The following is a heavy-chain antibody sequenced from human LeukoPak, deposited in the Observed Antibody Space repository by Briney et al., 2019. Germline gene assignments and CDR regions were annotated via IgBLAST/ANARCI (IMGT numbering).Heavy chain of an antibody. D-gene: IGHD5-24*01. V-gene: IGHV4-59*01. CDR2: IYYSGST. J-gene: IGHJ3*02. CDR3: AINRWEMATTNAFEI. CDR1: GGSISSYY. Sequence: SETLSLTCTVSGGSISSYYWSWIRQPPGKGLEWIGYIYYSGSTNYNPSLKSRVTISVDTSKNQFSLKLSSVTAADTAVYYCAINRWEMATTNAFEIWGQGTMVTVSS.